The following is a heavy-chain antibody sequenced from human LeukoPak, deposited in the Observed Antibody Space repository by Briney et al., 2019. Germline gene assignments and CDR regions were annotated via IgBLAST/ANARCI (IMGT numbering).Heavy chain of an antibody. CDR3: ASISYCSSTSCYPYYFDY. J-gene: IGHJ4*02. CDR1: GYTLTELS. CDR2: FDPEDGET. Sequence: ASVKVSCKVSGYTLTELSMHWVRQAPGKGLEWMGGFDPEDGETIYAQKFQGRVTMTEDTSTDTAYMELSSLRSEDTAVYYCASISYCSSTSCYPYYFDYWGQGTLVTVSS. V-gene: IGHV1-24*01. D-gene: IGHD2-2*01.